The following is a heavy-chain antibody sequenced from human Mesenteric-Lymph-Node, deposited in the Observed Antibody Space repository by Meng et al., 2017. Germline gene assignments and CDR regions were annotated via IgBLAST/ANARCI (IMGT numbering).Heavy chain of an antibody. J-gene: IGHJ5*02. CDR2: ITGSGGNT. Sequence: EVQLLESGGGLVQPGGSLRRSCAASGFTFSNYAMSWVRQAPGKGLEWVSVITGSGGNTYYADSMKGRFTISRDNSKNTLYLQMNSLRAEDTAVYYCAKASTVRGFDTWGQGTLVTVSS. CDR3: AKASTVRGFDT. D-gene: IGHD3-10*02. CDR1: GFTFSNYA. V-gene: IGHV3-23*01.